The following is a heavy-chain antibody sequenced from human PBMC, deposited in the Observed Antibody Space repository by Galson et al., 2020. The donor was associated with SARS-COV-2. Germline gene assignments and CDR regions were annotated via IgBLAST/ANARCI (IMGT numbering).Heavy chain of an antibody. D-gene: IGHD3-3*01. V-gene: IGHV3-30*04. CDR1: GFTLSSYA. Sequence: GGSMSLSCAASGFTLSSYAMHWVRPDPGTALEWVAVISYDGSNKYYADCVKGRFTISRDNSKNTLYLQMNSLRAEDTAVYYCARAHSGYYSWFDPWGQGTLVTVSS. J-gene: IGHJ5*02. CDR2: ISYDGSNK. CDR3: ARAHSGYYSWFDP.